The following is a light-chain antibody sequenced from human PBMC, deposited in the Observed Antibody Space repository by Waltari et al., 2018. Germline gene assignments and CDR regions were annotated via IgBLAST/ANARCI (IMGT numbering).Light chain of an antibody. V-gene: IGKV3-20*01. CDR3: QHYVRLPAT. J-gene: IGKJ1*01. Sequence: EIELTQSPGTLSLSLGERATLSCSASQSVSRALAWYQQKPGQAPRLLIYDASTRATGIPDRFSGSGSGTDFSLTISRLEPDDFAVYYCQHYVRLPATFGQGTTVEI. CDR1: QSVSRA. CDR2: DAS.